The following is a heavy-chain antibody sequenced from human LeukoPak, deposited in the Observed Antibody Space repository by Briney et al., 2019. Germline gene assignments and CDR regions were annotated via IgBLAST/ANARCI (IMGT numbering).Heavy chain of an antibody. CDR1: GGSISSSSYY. CDR3: ARGTRRVWFGDGYYYMDV. Sequence: SETLSLTCTVSGGSISSSSYYWGWIRQPPGKGLEWIGSIYYSGSTYYNPSLKSRVTISVDTSKNQFSLKLSSVTAADTAVYYCARGTRRVWFGDGYYYMDVWGKGTTVTVSS. D-gene: IGHD3-10*01. J-gene: IGHJ6*03. CDR2: IYYSGST. V-gene: IGHV4-39*07.